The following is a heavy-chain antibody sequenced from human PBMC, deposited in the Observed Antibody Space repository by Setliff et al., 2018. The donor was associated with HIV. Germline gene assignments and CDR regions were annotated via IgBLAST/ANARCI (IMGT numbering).Heavy chain of an antibody. D-gene: IGHD4-4*01. J-gene: IGHJ6*02. CDR1: GGTFSTYA. CDR3: ARDSGDDYSDYYYYGMDV. V-gene: IGHV1-69*06. Sequence: ASVKVSCKASGGTFSTYAISWVRQAPGQGLEWMGRIIPIFGTANYAQKFQGRVTITADKSTSTAYMDLSSLRSEDTALYYCARDSGDDYSDYYYYGMDVWGQGTTVTVSS. CDR2: IIPIFGTA.